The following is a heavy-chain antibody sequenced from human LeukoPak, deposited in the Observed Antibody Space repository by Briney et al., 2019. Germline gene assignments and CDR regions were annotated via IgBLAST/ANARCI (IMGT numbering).Heavy chain of an antibody. CDR2: IYYSGST. V-gene: IGHV4-59*08. Sequence: KPSETLSLTCTVSGGSISSYHWSWIRQPPGKGLEWIGYIYYSGSTNYNPSLKSRVTISVDTSKNQFSLKLSSVTAADTAVYYCAVWNGYFQHWGQGTLVTVSS. CDR3: AVWNGYFQH. CDR1: GGSISSYH. D-gene: IGHD1-1*01. J-gene: IGHJ1*01.